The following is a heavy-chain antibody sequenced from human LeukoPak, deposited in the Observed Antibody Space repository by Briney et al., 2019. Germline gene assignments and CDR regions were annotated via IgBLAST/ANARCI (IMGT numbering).Heavy chain of an antibody. J-gene: IGHJ6*02. CDR1: GFTFSSYS. Sequence: GGSLRLSCAASGFTFSSYSMNWVRQAPGKGLEWVSSISSSSSYIYYADSVKGRFTISRDNAKNSLYLQMNSLRAEDTAVYYCAREGTTVTPSLDYHYYGMDVWGQGTTVTVSS. CDR2: ISSSSSYI. CDR3: AREGTTVTPSLDYHYYGMDV. D-gene: IGHD4-17*01. V-gene: IGHV3-21*01.